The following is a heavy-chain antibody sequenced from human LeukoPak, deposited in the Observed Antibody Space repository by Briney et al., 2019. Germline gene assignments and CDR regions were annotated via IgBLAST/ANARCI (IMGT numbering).Heavy chain of an antibody. CDR3: ARASGPYCSGGSCYSWFDP. D-gene: IGHD2-15*01. J-gene: IGHJ5*02. CDR2: MNPNSGNT. Sequence: ASVKVSCKASGYTFTSYDINWVRQATGQGLEWMGWMNPNSGNTGYAQKLQGRVTMTRNTSISTAYMELSSLRSEDTAVYYCARASGPYCSGGSCYSWFDPWGQGTLVTVSS. CDR1: GYTFTSYD. V-gene: IGHV1-8*01.